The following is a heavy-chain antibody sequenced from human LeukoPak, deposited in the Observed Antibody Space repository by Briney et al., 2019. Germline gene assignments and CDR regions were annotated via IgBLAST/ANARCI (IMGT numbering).Heavy chain of an antibody. Sequence: GGSLRLSCAASGFTVSSNYMSWVRQAPGKGLEWVSVIYSGGSTYYADSVKGRFTISRDNAKNSLYLQMNSLRVEDTAVYYCAKDRGIISDYWGQGTLVTVSS. V-gene: IGHV3-53*01. CDR2: IYSGGST. J-gene: IGHJ4*02. D-gene: IGHD3-10*01. CDR3: AKDRGIISDY. CDR1: GFTVSSNY.